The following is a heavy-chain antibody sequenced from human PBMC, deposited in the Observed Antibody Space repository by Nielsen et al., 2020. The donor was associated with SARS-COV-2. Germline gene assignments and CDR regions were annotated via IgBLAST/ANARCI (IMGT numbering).Heavy chain of an antibody. D-gene: IGHD1-1*01. CDR1: GFTFDDYA. CDR2: ISWNSGSI. Sequence: SLKISCAASGFTFDDYAMHWVRQAPGKGLEWVSGISWNSGSIGYADSVKGRFTISRDNAKNSLYLQMNSLRAEDTALYYCAASPGYENWFDPWGQGTLVTVSP. V-gene: IGHV3-9*01. CDR3: AASPGYENWFDP. J-gene: IGHJ5*02.